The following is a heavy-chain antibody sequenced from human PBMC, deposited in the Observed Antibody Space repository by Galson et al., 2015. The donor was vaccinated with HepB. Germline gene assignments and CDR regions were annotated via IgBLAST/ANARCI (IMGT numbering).Heavy chain of an antibody. CDR3: ARGSSDWYGIDY. V-gene: IGHV3-74*01. D-gene: IGHD6-19*01. CDR1: GFTFSSYW. Sequence: SLRLSCAASGFTFSSYWIHWVRQVPGKGLVWVSRISSDGGHRNYADSVQGRFTISRDNAKNTLFLQINSLSADDTAVYYCARGSSDWYGIDYWGQGILVTVSS. CDR2: ISSDGGHR. J-gene: IGHJ4*02.